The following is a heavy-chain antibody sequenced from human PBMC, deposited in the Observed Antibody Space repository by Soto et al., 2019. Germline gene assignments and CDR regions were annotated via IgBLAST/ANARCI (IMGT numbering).Heavy chain of an antibody. V-gene: IGHV4-31*03. CDR3: ARFSVGHYNSSGYYFVDL. D-gene: IGHD3-22*01. J-gene: IGHJ5*02. CDR2: IYYSGIT. CDR1: GGSISSRGYY. Sequence: QVQLQESGPRLVKPSQTLSLTCTVSGGSISSRGYYWTWIRQHPGKGLEWIGYIYYSGITYYSPSLKSRVSISIDSSKNQFPLILNSVAAADTAVYYCARFSVGHYNSSGYYFVDLWGQGTLVTVSS.